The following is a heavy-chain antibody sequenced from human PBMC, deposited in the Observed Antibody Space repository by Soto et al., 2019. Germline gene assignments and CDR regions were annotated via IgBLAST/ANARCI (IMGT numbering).Heavy chain of an antibody. J-gene: IGHJ6*02. CDR1: GDTFSSYT. V-gene: IGHV1-69*02. Sequence: QVQLVQSGPEVKKPGSSVRISCRSGGDTFSSYTVSWVRQTPGQGLEWMGRIIPVLGVTNYSRKFKGRMTITADESNTMAHMELSSLKSEDTARYYCARRRYCCVDCYTASYDGMDVWGQGTSVIVSS. D-gene: IGHD2-21*02. CDR3: ARRRYCCVDCYTASYDGMDV. CDR2: IIPVLGVT.